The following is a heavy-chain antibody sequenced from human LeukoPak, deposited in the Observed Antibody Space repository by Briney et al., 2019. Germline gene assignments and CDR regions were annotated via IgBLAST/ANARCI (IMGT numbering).Heavy chain of an antibody. D-gene: IGHD3-10*01. V-gene: IGHV4-34*01. CDR1: GGSFSGYY. Sequence: SETLSLTCAASGGSFSGYYWTWIRQPPGKGLEWIGQISHGGSTNYNLSLKSRVTISVDTSKNQFALNLSSVTAADTAVYYCARVKFYYASGSPFDYWGQGTLVTVSS. CDR2: ISHGGST. CDR3: ARVKFYYASGSPFDY. J-gene: IGHJ4*02.